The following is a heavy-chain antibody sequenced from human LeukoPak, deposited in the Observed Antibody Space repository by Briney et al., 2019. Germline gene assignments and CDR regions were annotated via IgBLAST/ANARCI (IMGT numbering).Heavy chain of an antibody. CDR1: GFTFSDHY. V-gene: IGHV3-72*01. J-gene: IGHJ4*02. D-gene: IGHD3-10*01. CDR3: ARVDNYYGSGSYSAVDY. Sequence: PGGSLRLSCAASGFTFSDHYMDWVRQAPVKGLEWVGRTRNKANSYTTEYAASVKGRFTISRDDSKNSLYLQMNSLKTEDTAVYYCARVDNYYGSGSYSAVDYWGQGTLVTVSS. CDR2: TRNKANSYTT.